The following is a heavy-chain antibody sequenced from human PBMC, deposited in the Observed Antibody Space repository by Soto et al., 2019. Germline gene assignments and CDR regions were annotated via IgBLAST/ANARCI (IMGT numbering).Heavy chain of an antibody. J-gene: IGHJ4*02. Sequence: GGSLRLSCAASGFTFSSYAMSWVRQAPGKGLEWVSAISGSGGSTYYADSVKGRFTISRDNSKNTLYLQMNSLRAEDTAVYYCAKAFYYYDSSGYPFAYWGQGTQVPVSS. CDR3: AKAFYYYDSSGYPFAY. CDR2: ISGSGGST. D-gene: IGHD3-22*01. V-gene: IGHV3-23*01. CDR1: GFTFSSYA.